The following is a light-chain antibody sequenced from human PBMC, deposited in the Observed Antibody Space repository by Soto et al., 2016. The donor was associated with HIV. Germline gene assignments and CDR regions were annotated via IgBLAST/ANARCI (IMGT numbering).Light chain of an antibody. CDR2: RAS. CDR3: QQYDRFPWT. J-gene: IGKJ1*01. Sequence: DIQMTQSPSSLSASVGDRVTITCRASQSVTRWLAWFQKKPGQVPKLLIYRASSLKSGVPSRFSGSGSGAEFSLTISGLQSDDSATYYCQQYDRFPWTFGQRDQRGDQ. CDR1: QSVTRW. V-gene: IGKV1-5*03.